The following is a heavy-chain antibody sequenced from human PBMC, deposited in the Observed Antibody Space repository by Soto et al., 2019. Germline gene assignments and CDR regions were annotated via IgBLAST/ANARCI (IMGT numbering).Heavy chain of an antibody. J-gene: IGHJ4*02. V-gene: IGHV4-59*08. Sequence: XXTLSLPYTVSGGSINHYDGPWILQPPGKGLEWMGYIYDSGTTTNYNPSLKSRVTLSVDTSKNQFSLKLSSVTAADTAVYYCARLGGSYAVPHFDYWGQGTLVTVSS. CDR2: IYDSGTT. D-gene: IGHD1-26*01. CDR3: ARLGGSYAVPHFDY. CDR1: GGSINHYD.